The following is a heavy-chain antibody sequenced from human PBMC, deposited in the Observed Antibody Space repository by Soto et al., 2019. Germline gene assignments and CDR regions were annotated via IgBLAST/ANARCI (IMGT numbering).Heavy chain of an antibody. J-gene: IGHJ5*02. CDR3: ARGVMLTGYYNWFDP. V-gene: IGHV4-4*07. Sequence: SSETLSLTCTVSGGSISSYYWSWIRHPTGKGLEWIGRIYTSGSTNYNPSLKSRVTMSVDTSKNQFSLKLSSVTAADTAVYYCARGVMLTGYYNWFDPWGQGTLVTVSS. CDR2: IYTSGST. CDR1: GGSISSYY. D-gene: IGHD3-9*01.